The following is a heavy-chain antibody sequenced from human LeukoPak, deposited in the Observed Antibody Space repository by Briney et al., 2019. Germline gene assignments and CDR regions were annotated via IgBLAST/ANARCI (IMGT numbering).Heavy chain of an antibody. D-gene: IGHD4-23*01. CDR2: INHSGST. V-gene: IGHV4-34*01. J-gene: IGHJ4*02. CDR3: ARGPSVVDFDY. CDR1: GGSFSGYY. Sequence: ASETLSLXCAVYGGSFSGYYWSWIRQPPGKGLEWIGEINHSGSTNYNPSLKSRVTISVDTSKNQFSLKLSSVTAADTAVYYCARGPSVVDFDYWGQGTLVTVSS.